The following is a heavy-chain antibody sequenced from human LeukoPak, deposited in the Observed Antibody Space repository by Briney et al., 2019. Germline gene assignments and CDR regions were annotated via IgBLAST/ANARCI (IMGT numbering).Heavy chain of an antibody. V-gene: IGHV3-30*18. D-gene: IGHD5-18*01. CDR1: GFTFSSYG. CDR3: AKDRGYSYGPRNYYYYYGMDV. J-gene: IGHJ6*02. CDR2: ISYDGSNK. Sequence: GRSLRLSCAASGFTFSSYGMHWVRQAPGKGLEWVAVISYDGSNKYYADSVKGRFTISRDNSKNTLYLQKNSLRAEDTAVYYCAKDRGYSYGPRNYYYYYGMDVWGQGTTVTVSS.